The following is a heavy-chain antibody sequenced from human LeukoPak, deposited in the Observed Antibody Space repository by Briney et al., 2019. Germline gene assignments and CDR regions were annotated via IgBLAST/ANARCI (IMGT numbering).Heavy chain of an antibody. J-gene: IGHJ6*03. V-gene: IGHV3-30*02. CDR3: ATSLSGWENYHYMDA. CDR2: IRYDGSNK. D-gene: IGHD6-19*01. CDR1: GFTFSSYG. Sequence: GGSLRLSCAASGFTFSSYGMHWVRQAPGKGLEWVAFIRYDGSNKYYADSVRGRFTISRDNSKNTLYLQMNSLRAEDTAIYYCATSLSGWENYHYMDAWGKGTTVTIS.